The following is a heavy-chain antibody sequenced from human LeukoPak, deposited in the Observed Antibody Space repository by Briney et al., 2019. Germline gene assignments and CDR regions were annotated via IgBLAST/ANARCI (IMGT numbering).Heavy chain of an antibody. Sequence: GGSLRLSCAVSGFTFTTYWMHWVHQAPGKGLVWVSHINSDGSITSYADSVKGRFTISRDNAKNTLYLQMNSLRAEDTAVYYCARESVAGTDYWGQGTLVTVSS. CDR2: INSDGSIT. V-gene: IGHV3-74*01. D-gene: IGHD6-19*01. CDR3: ARESVAGTDY. CDR1: GFTFTTYW. J-gene: IGHJ4*02.